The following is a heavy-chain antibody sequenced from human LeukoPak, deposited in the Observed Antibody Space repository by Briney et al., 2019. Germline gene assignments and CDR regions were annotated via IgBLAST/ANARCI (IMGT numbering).Heavy chain of an antibody. CDR1: GFTFSSYT. Sequence: GGSLRLSCAASGFTFSSYTMNWVRQAPGKGLEWVSSISSSSTYINYADSVKGRLTISRDNSKNTLYLQMNSLRAEDTAVYYCARGAPLGYCSGGSCARFYYYYMDVWGKGTTVTVSS. CDR3: ARGAPLGYCSGGSCARFYYYYMDV. CDR2: ISSSSTYI. D-gene: IGHD2-15*01. J-gene: IGHJ6*03. V-gene: IGHV3-21*01.